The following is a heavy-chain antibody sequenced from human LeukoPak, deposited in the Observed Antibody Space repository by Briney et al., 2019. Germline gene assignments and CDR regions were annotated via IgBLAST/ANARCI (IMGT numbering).Heavy chain of an antibody. D-gene: IGHD2-15*01. J-gene: IGHJ4*02. Sequence: GGSLRLSCAASGFTFSSYSMNWVRQAPGKGLEWVSSISSSSSYIYYADSVKGRFTISRDNSKNTLYLQMNSLRAEDTAVYYCAKAPSMTPPVGYFDYWGQGTLVTVSS. CDR2: ISSSSSYI. V-gene: IGHV3-21*04. CDR3: AKAPSMTPPVGYFDY. CDR1: GFTFSSYS.